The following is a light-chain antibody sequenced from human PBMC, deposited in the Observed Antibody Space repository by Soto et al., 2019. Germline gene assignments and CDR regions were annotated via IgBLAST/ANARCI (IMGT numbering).Light chain of an antibody. V-gene: IGLV2-14*03. Sequence: QSVLTQPASVSGSPGQSITISCTGTSRDVGAYDYVSWYLQYPDKAPQLLIYYVDHRPSGVSSRFSGSKSGNTASLTISGLQAEDEGDYYCCSYADGSIYFFGTGTKVNV. CDR1: SRDVGAYDY. J-gene: IGLJ1*01. CDR3: CSYADGSIYF. CDR2: YVD.